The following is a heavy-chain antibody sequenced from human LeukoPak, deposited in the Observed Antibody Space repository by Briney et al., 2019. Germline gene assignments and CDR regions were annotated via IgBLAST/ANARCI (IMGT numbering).Heavy chain of an antibody. Sequence: GGSLRLSCAASGIPFTTSDMHWVRQAPGKGLEWVAFIRNDGSNTYYADSVKGRFTISKDNSKNTLYMRMSSLRAEDTAVYYCAKRRYDSSGHFDSWGQGTLVTVSS. V-gene: IGHV3-30*02. CDR3: AKRRYDSSGHFDS. CDR2: IRNDGSNT. D-gene: IGHD3-22*01. J-gene: IGHJ4*02. CDR1: GIPFTTSD.